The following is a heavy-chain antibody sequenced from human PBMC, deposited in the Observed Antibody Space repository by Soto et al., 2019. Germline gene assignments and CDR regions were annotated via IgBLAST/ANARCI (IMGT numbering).Heavy chain of an antibody. J-gene: IGHJ4*02. CDR2: IYYSGRT. V-gene: IGHV4-59*08. D-gene: IGHD4-17*01. Sequence: PSETLSLTCTVSGGSISSYYWSWIRQPPGKGLEWIGYIYYSGRTNYNPSLKSRVTISVDTSKNQLSLKLNSVAAADTAVYYCAADVGGYIYGLARHWGPGTLVTVSS. CDR3: AADVGGYIYGLARH. CDR1: GGSISSYY.